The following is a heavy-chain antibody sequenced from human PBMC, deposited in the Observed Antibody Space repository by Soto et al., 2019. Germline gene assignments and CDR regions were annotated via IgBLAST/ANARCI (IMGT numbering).Heavy chain of an antibody. CDR3: ARHITMDPLLVY. V-gene: IGHV3-53*01. J-gene: IGHJ4*02. CDR2: IYSGGST. CDR1: GFTVSSNY. Sequence: EVQLVESGGGLIQPGGSLRLSCAASGFTVSSNYMSWVRQAPGKGLEWVSVIYSGGSTYYADSVKGRFTISRDNSKNPLYLQMNRLRAEDTAVYYCARHITMDPLLVYWGQGTLVTVSS. D-gene: IGHD3-10*01.